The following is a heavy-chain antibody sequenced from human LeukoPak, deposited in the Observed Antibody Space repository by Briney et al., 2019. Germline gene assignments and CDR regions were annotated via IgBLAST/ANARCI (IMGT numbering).Heavy chain of an antibody. CDR2: IWYDGSNK. J-gene: IGHJ4*02. CDR3: ARDSSTYAGPPDY. CDR1: GFTFSSYG. Sequence: GGSLRLSCAASGFTFSSYGMHWVRQAPGKGLEWVAVIWYDGSNKYYADSVKGRFTISRDNSKNTLYLQMNSLRAEDTAVYYCARDSSTYAGPPDYWGQGTLVTVSS. V-gene: IGHV3-33*01. D-gene: IGHD2-2*01.